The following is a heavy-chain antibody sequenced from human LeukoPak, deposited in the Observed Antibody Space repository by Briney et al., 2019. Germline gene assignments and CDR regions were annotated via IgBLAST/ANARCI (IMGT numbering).Heavy chain of an antibody. D-gene: IGHD4-17*01. CDR1: GYSFTSYG. CDR3: AREIRYGDQFDY. CDR2: IIPIFGTA. V-gene: IGHV1-69*13. Sequence: EASVKVSCKASGYSFTSYGISWVRQAPGQGLEWMGGIIPIFGTANYAQKFQGRVTITADESTSTAYMELSSLRSEDTAVYYCAREIRYGDQFDYWGQGTLVTVSS. J-gene: IGHJ4*02.